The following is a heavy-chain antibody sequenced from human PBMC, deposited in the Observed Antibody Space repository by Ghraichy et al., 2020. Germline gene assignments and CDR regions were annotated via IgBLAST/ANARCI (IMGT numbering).Heavy chain of an antibody. CDR3: ARDSSSWDSNWFDP. V-gene: IGHV4-39*01. J-gene: IGHJ5*02. Sequence: SETLSLTCTVSGGSISSSSYYWGWIRQPPGKGLEWIGSIYYSGSTYYNPSLKSRVTISVDTSKNQFSLKLSSVTAADTAVYYCARDSSSWDSNWFDPWGQGTLVTVSS. CDR2: IYYSGST. D-gene: IGHD6-13*01. CDR1: GGSISSSSYY.